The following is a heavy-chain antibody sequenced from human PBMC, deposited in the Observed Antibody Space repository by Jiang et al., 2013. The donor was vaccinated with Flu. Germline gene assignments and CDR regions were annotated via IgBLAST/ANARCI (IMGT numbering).Heavy chain of an antibody. CDR1: SGSISSHY. V-gene: IGHV4-59*08. CDR2: SITVGPT. D-gene: IGHD2-21*02. J-gene: IGHJ6*02. CDR3: ARSYCGGDCYSMFGYSYYGMDV. Sequence: TLSLTCTVSSGSISSHYWSWIRQPPREGDWSGLGISITVGPTNYNPSLKSRVTISIDTSTNQFSLKLISVTAPDTAVYYCARSYCGGDCYSMFGYSYYGMDVWGQGTTVTVSS.